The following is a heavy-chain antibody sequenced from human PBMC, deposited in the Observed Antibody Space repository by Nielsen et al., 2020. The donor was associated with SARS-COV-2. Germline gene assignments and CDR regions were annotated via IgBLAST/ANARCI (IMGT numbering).Heavy chain of an antibody. CDR3: AREGIAVAGGIDY. V-gene: IGHV3-33*01. D-gene: IGHD6-19*01. J-gene: IGHJ4*02. Sequence: WIRQPPGKGLEWVAVIWYDGSNKYYADSVKGRFTISRDNSKNSLYLQMNSLRAEDTAVYYCAREGIAVAGGIDYWGQGTLVTVSS. CDR2: IWYDGSNK.